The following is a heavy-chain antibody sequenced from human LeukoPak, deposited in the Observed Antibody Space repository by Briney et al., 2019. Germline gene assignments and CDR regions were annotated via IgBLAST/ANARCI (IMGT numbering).Heavy chain of an antibody. CDR3: AREITGNRSVDY. D-gene: IGHD1-1*01. CDR2: MYTSGIT. J-gene: IGHJ4*02. Sequence: SETLSLTCTVAGDSLSIYFWIWMRQPAGKGLEWIGRMYTSGITNSNPSLTSRVTMSVDTSKNQFSLNLTSVTAADTAVYYCAREITGNRSVDYWGQGILVTVSS. V-gene: IGHV4-4*07. CDR1: GDSLSIYF.